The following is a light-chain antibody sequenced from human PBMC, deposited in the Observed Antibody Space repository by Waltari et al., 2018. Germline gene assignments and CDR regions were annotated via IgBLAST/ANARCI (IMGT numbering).Light chain of an antibody. CDR2: WAS. CDR1: QSVLYSSNNKNY. Sequence: DIVMTQSPDSLAVSLGDRSTITCKSSQSVLYSSNNKNYLAWYQQKPGQPPNLLSYWASTRESGVPDRFSGSGSGTDFTLTSSSLQAEDVAVYYWQQYDSAPLTFGGGTRVEIK. J-gene: IGKJ4*01. V-gene: IGKV4-1*01. CDR3: QQYDSAPLT.